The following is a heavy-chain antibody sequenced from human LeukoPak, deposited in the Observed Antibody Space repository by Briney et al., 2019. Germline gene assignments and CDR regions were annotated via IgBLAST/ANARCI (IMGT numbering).Heavy chain of an antibody. CDR3: AREGGSGYCSSTGCSLAS. D-gene: IGHD2-2*01. CDR2: IYSGGSGVYT. V-gene: IGHV3-53*01. Sequence: PGGSLRLSCAASGISVSGNYMSWVRQAPGKGLEWVSVIYSGGSGVYTYYADSVKCRFTISRDNSKNTLYLQMNSLRAEDTAVYYCAREGGSGYCSSTGCSLASWGQGTLVTVSS. CDR1: GISVSGNY. J-gene: IGHJ5*02.